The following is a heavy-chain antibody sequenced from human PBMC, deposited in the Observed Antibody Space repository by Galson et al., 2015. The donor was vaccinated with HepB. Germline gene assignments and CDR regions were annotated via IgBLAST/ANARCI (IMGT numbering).Heavy chain of an antibody. D-gene: IGHD1-7*01. V-gene: IGHV3-66*01. Sequence: SLRLSCAASGFTVSSNYMTWVRQAPGKGLEWVSVLYSGGDTYYSDSVKGRFIISRDNSKNTLFLQMNSPRAEDTAVYYCAREIWNYGFDYFDYWGQGTLVTVSS. CDR1: GFTVSSNY. J-gene: IGHJ4*02. CDR3: AREIWNYGFDYFDY. CDR2: LYSGGDT.